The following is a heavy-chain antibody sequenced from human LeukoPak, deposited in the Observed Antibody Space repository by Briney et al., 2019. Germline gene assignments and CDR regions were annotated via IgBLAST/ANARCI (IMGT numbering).Heavy chain of an antibody. CDR2: ISYDGSNK. Sequence: GGSLRLSCAASGFTFSSYGMHWVRQAPGKGLEWVAVISYDGSNKYYADSVKGRFTISRDNSKNTLILQMNSLRADDTAVYYCAKSIMGTAGLLDNWGQGTLVTVSS. CDR1: GFTFSSYG. J-gene: IGHJ4*02. D-gene: IGHD5-18*01. V-gene: IGHV3-30*18. CDR3: AKSIMGTAGLLDN.